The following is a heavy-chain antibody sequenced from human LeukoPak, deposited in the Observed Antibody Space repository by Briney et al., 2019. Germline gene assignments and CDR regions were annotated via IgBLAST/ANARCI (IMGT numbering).Heavy chain of an antibody. CDR1: GFTFDDYA. CDR2: ISWNSGSI. CDR3: ARAADSGSYYPLEYFDY. J-gene: IGHJ4*02. V-gene: IGHV3-9*01. Sequence: PGGSLRLSCAASGFTFDDYAMHWVRQAPGKGLEWVSGISWNSGSIGYADSVKGRFTISRDNAKNSLYLQMNSLRAEDTAVYYCARAADSGSYYPLEYFDYWGQGTLVTVSS. D-gene: IGHD1-26*01.